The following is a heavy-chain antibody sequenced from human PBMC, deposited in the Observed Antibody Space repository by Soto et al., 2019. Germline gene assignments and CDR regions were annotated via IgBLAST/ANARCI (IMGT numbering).Heavy chain of an antibody. V-gene: IGHV3-23*01. CDR1: GFIFSNYG. Sequence: EVELLESGGALVQPGGSLRLSCAVSGFIFSNYGMSWVRQAPEKGLEWVSAISGSGGNTYYADSVKGRFTISRDNSKNTLYLQMNSRRADDTALYYCAKYIVVAANYGLDVWGQGTTVTVSS. J-gene: IGHJ6*02. D-gene: IGHD2-15*01. CDR2: ISGSGGNT. CDR3: AKYIVVAANYGLDV.